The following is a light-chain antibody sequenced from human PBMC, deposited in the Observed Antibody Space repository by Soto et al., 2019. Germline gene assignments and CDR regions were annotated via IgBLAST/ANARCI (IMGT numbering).Light chain of an antibody. J-gene: IGLJ2*01. CDR3: GTWDSSLSAGGV. Sequence: QSVLTQPPSVSAAPGQKVTISCSGSNSNIGNNYVSWYQQLPGTAPKLLIYDNNKRPSGIPDRFSGSKSGTSATLGITGLQTGDEAHYYCGTWDSSLSAGGVFGGGTKVTVL. V-gene: IGLV1-51*01. CDR1: NSNIGNNY. CDR2: DNN.